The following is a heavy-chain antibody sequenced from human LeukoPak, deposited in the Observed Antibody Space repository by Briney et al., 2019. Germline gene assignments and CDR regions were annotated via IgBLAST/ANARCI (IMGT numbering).Heavy chain of an antibody. CDR1: GGSFSGYY. Sequence: PSETLSLTCAVYGGSFSGYYWSWIRQPPGKGLEWIGEINHSGSTNYNPSLKSRVTISVDTSKNQFSLKLSSVTAADTAVYYCARGFIDDNYYYYGMDVWGQGATVTVSS. CDR2: INHSGST. J-gene: IGHJ6*02. D-gene: IGHD1-1*01. V-gene: IGHV4-34*01. CDR3: ARGFIDDNYYYYGMDV.